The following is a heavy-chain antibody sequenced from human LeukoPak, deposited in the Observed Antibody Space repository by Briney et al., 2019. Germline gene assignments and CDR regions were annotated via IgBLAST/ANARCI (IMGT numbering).Heavy chain of an antibody. CDR1: GFTFSSYA. D-gene: IGHD3-9*01. J-gene: IGHJ4*02. Sequence: GGSLRLSCAASGFTFSSYAMSWVRQAPGKGLEWVSAISGSGGSTYYADSVKGRFTISRDNAKNSLHLQMSSLRAEDTALYYCARGYYDILTGYYPTPYDQWGQGTLVTVSS. CDR3: ARGYYDILTGYYPTPYDQ. CDR2: ISGSGGST. V-gene: IGHV3-23*01.